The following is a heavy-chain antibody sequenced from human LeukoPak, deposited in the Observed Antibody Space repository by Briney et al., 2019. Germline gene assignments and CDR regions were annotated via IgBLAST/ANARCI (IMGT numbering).Heavy chain of an antibody. V-gene: IGHV3-7*03. CDR2: IKQDGSEK. Sequence: GGSLRLSCAASGFTFSSYWMSWVRQAPGKGLEWVANIKQDGSEKYYVDSVKGRFTISRDNAKNSLYLQMNSLRAEDTAVYYCARDLGNEQWLKTNWFDPWGQGTLVTVSS. J-gene: IGHJ5*02. CDR1: GFTFSSYW. D-gene: IGHD6-19*01. CDR3: ARDLGNEQWLKTNWFDP.